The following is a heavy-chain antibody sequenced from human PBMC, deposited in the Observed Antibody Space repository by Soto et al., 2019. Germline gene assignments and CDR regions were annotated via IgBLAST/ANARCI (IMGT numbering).Heavy chain of an antibody. D-gene: IGHD3-9*01. V-gene: IGHV3-21*01. CDR3: ARASYDILTGYYIPGGFDF. CDR2: ISSSSSYI. Sequence: GGSLRLSCEASGFTFRSYTMNWVRQAPGKGLEWVSSISSSSSYIYYADPVKGRLTVSRDNAKNSLYLQMNSLRAEDTAVYYCARASYDILTGYYIPGGFDFWGQGTLVTVS. J-gene: IGHJ4*02. CDR1: GFTFRSYT.